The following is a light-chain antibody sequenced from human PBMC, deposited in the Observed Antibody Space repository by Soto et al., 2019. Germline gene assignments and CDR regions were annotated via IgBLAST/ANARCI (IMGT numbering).Light chain of an antibody. Sequence: QSALTQPPSASGSPGQSVTISCTGTSSDVGGYNYVSCYPQHPGKAPQLMIYEVIKRPSGVPDRFSGSKSGNTASLTGSGLQAEDEADYYCSSYAGNNNLVFGGGTKLTVL. CDR3: SSYAGNNNLV. J-gene: IGLJ3*02. CDR1: SSDVGGYNY. V-gene: IGLV2-8*01. CDR2: EVI.